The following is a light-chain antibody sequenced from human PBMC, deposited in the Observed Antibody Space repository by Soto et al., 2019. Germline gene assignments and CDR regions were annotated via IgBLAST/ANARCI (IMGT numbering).Light chain of an antibody. CDR1: QGIGNA. V-gene: IGKV1-6*01. CDR3: LKDINYPWT. CDR2: GAS. J-gene: IGKJ1*01. Sequence: ALQMTQSPSSLSSSLGDSVTISCRASQGIGNALGWYQQKPGKPPKVLIYGASNLQSGVPQRFSGSGSGTDFTLAISSLQPEDSATYYCLKDINYPWTFGQGTKVDIK.